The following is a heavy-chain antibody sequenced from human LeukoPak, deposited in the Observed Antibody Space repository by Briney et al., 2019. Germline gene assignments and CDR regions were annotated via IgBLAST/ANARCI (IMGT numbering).Heavy chain of an antibody. CDR1: GGSISSYY. CDR3: ARRTPLGYCSGGSCPGAHDAFDI. Sequence: SETLSLTCTVSGGSISSYYWSWIRQPPGKGLEWIGYIYYSGSTNYNPSLKSRVTISVDTSKNQFSLKLSSVTAADTAVYYCARRTPLGYCSGGSCPGAHDAFDIWGQGTMVTVSS. V-gene: IGHV4-59*08. CDR2: IYYSGST. J-gene: IGHJ3*02. D-gene: IGHD2-15*01.